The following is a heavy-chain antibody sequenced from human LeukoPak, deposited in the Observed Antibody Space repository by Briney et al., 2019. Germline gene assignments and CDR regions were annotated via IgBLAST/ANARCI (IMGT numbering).Heavy chain of an antibody. J-gene: IGHJ1*01. CDR2: IYYSGST. CDR1: GGSISSYY. Sequence: SETLSLTCTVSGGSISSYYWSWIRQPPGKGLEWIGYIYYSGSTNYNPSLKSRVTISVDTSKNQLSLKLSSVTAADTAVYYCARESSGWYDQYFQHWGQGTLVTVSS. V-gene: IGHV4-59*01. CDR3: ARESSGWYDQYFQH. D-gene: IGHD6-19*01.